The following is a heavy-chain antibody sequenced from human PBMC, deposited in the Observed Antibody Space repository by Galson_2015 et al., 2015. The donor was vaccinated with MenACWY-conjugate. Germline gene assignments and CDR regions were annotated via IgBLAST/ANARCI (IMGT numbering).Heavy chain of an antibody. CDR1: GLTFRSYS. V-gene: IGHV3-48*04. D-gene: IGHD6-19*01. CDR2: ISSSSSLR. CDR3: ARRLDGMDV. J-gene: IGHJ6*02. Sequence: SLRLSCAVSGLTFRSYSFNWVRQTPGKGLEWISYISSSSSLRYYADSVRGRFTISRDDAKNSLNLQMNSLRVEDTGIYYCARRLDGMDVWGQGTSVTVS.